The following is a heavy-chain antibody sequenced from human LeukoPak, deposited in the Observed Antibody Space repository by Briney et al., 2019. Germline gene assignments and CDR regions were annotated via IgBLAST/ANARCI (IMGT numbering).Heavy chain of an antibody. CDR1: GYTFSNYG. V-gene: IGHV1-18*01. D-gene: IGHD3-16*01. CDR2: ISAFNGNT. Sequence: ASVKVSCRASGYTFSNYGITWVRQAPGQGLEWMGWISAFNGNTNYAQKLQGRVTMTTDTSTSTAYMELRSLRSDDTAVYYCARFGNEWFDPWGQGTLVTVSS. J-gene: IGHJ5*02. CDR3: ARFGNEWFDP.